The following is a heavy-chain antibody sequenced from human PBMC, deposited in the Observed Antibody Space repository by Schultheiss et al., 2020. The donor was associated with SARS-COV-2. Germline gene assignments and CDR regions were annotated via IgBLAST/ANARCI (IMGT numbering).Heavy chain of an antibody. J-gene: IGHJ6*02. Sequence: GGSLRLSCAASGFTFSSYSMNWVRQAPGKGLEWVSSISSSSSYIYYADSVKGRFTISRDNAKNSLYLQMNSLRAEDTAVYYCATDGSMYYYYGMDVWGQGTTVTVSS. CDR1: GFTFSSYS. CDR3: ATDGSMYYYYGMDV. D-gene: IGHD2/OR15-2a*01. CDR2: ISSSSSYI. V-gene: IGHV3-21*01.